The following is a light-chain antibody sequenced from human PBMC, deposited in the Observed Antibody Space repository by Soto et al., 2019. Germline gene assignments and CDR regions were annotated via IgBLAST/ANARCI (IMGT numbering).Light chain of an antibody. CDR1: QDITNS. V-gene: IGKV1-33*01. Sequence: DIHMTQSPSSLSASVGYRFTITCEARQDITNSLNWYQQKPGKAPNLLIFDASNLDAGVPSRFSGSGSGTYFTFTIHSLQPEDVETYYCQQYDHPSLTFGGGTKVDIK. CDR2: DAS. CDR3: QQYDHPSLT. J-gene: IGKJ4*01.